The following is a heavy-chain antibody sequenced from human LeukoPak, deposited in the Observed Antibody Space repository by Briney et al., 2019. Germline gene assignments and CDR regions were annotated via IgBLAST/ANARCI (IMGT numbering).Heavy chain of an antibody. V-gene: IGHV4-59*12. J-gene: IGHJ4*02. D-gene: IGHD1-14*01. CDR3: ARRNDYYFDY. Sequence: SETLSLTCTVSGGSISNYYWSWIRQPPGKGLECIGYIYYSESTNYNPSLKSRVTISLDTSKKQFSLKLSSVTAADTAAYYCARRNDYYFDYWGQGTLVTVSS. CDR2: IYYSEST. CDR1: GGSISNYY.